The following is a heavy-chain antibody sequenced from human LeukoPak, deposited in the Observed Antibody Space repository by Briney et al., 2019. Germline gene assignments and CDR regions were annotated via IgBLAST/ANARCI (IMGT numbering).Heavy chain of an antibody. CDR3: VRRQTSTSGFDH. J-gene: IGHJ4*02. V-gene: IGHV3-74*03. D-gene: IGHD6-6*01. CDR2: INSDGSST. CDR1: GFTFSSYW. Sequence: GGCLRLSCAASGFTFSSYWMHWVRQAPGKGLVWVSRINSDGSSTKYADSVKGRFTISRDNAKNTLYLQMNSLRAEDTALYYCVRRQTSTSGFDHWGQGTLVTVSS.